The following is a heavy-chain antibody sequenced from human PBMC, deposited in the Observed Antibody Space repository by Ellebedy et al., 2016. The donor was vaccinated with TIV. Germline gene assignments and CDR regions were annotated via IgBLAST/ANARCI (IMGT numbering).Heavy chain of an antibody. CDR3: ATSGGDYEGY. D-gene: IGHD4-17*01. CDR2: FDPEDGET. CDR1: GYTLTELS. Sequence: AAPVKVSCKVSGYTLTELSMHWVRQAPGKGLEWMGGFDPEDGETIYAQKFQGRVTMTEDTSTDTAYMELSSLRSEDTAVYYCATSGGDYEGYWGQGTLVTVSS. V-gene: IGHV1-24*01. J-gene: IGHJ4*02.